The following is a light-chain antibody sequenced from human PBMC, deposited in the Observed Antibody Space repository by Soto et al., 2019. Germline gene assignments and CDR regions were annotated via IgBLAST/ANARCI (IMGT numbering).Light chain of an antibody. Sequence: IVLTQSPGTLSLSPGERATLSCRASQSVSSSFLAWYQQRPGQAPRLLIYGASIRATDIPGRFSGSGSGTDFTLTISRLEPEDFAVYYCQQYGSSYTFGQGTKLEIK. CDR3: QQYGSSYT. V-gene: IGKV3-20*01. J-gene: IGKJ2*01. CDR1: QSVSSSF. CDR2: GAS.